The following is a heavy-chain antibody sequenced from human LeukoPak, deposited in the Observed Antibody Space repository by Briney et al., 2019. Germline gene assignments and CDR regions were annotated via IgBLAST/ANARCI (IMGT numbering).Heavy chain of an antibody. Sequence: GGSLRLSCATSGFTFNIYAMNWVRQAPGKGLEWVSIISGNGINTYYADSVKGRFTISRDDSKNTLYLQMNSLRAEDTAVYYCARDGGTDTHDWYFDLWSRGTQVTVSS. CDR2: ISGNGINT. CDR3: ARDGGTDTHDWYFDL. CDR1: GFTFNIYA. D-gene: IGHD3-16*01. J-gene: IGHJ2*01. V-gene: IGHV3-23*01.